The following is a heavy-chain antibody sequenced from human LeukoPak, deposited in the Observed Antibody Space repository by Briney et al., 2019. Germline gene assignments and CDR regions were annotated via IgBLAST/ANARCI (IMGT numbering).Heavy chain of an antibody. CDR1: GGSISSYY. Sequence: SETLSLTCTVSGGSISSYYYSRIRQPAGKGLEWIGRINTSGSTNYNPSLKSRVTISADKSKKQFSLRLTSVTAADTAVYYCAREGSGSYLGYYYYMEVWGTGTTVTVSS. CDR3: AREGSGSYLGYYYYMEV. D-gene: IGHD3-10*01. CDR2: INTSGST. V-gene: IGHV4-4*07. J-gene: IGHJ6*03.